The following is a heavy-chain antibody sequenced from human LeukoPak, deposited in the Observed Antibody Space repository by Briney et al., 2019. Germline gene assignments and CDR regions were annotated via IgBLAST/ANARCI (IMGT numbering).Heavy chain of an antibody. CDR1: GGSISNFY. CDR2: IHYRGST. CDR3: ARARDITVAGTWGDNWFDP. D-gene: IGHD6-19*01. V-gene: IGHV4-59*01. J-gene: IGHJ5*02. Sequence: SETLSLTCTVSGGSISNFYWSWIRQSPGKGLDWIGYIHYRGSTNYNPSLKSRVTISVATSKSQFSLKLSSVTAADTAIYYCARARDITVAGTWGDNWFDPWGQGTLVTVSS.